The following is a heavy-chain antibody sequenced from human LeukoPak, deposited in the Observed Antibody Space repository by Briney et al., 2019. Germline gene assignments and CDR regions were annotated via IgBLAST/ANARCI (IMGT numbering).Heavy chain of an antibody. D-gene: IGHD2-2*01. CDR3: AVASGSGSSCPQGCWFDP. Sequence: SETLSLTCAVYGGSFSGYYWSWIRQPPGKGLEWIGEINHSGSTNYNPSLKSRVTISVDMSKNQFSLKVRSVTAADTAIYYCAVASGSGSSCPQGCWFDPWGQGTLVTVSS. CDR1: GGSFSGYY. CDR2: INHSGST. V-gene: IGHV4-34*01. J-gene: IGHJ5*02.